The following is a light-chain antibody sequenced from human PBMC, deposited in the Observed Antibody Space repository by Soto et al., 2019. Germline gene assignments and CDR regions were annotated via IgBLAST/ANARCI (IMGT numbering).Light chain of an antibody. J-gene: IGLJ2*01. CDR3: QSYDTSLSGVT. CDR2: GNK. Sequence: QSVLTQPPSVSGAPGLRVTISCTGSSSNIGAAFDVHWYQVLPGIAPKLLIYGNKNRPSGVPDRFSGSKSGTSASLAITGLQAEDEADYYCQSYDTSLSGVTFGGGTKLTVL. V-gene: IGLV1-40*01. CDR1: SSNIGAAFD.